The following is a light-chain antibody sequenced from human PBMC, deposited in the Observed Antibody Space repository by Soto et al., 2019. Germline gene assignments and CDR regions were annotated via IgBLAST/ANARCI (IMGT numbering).Light chain of an antibody. J-gene: IGKJ1*01. CDR3: LQLYNFSWT. Sequence: DIQMTQSPSSLSASVGDRVTIPCQASQDISNSLNWYQQKPGKAPNLLIYDASNLQTGVPSRFSGSGSGTDFTLTISRLQPEDFATYYCLQLYNFSWTFGQGTKVEIK. CDR2: DAS. CDR1: QDISNS. V-gene: IGKV1-33*01.